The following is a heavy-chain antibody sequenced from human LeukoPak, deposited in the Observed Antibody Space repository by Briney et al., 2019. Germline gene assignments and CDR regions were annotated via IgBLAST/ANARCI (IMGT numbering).Heavy chain of an antibody. D-gene: IGHD4-17*01. CDR3: AREDYGDYGLRN. Sequence: PSETLSLTGTVSGGSISSYYWSWIRQPPGKGLEWIGYIYYSGSTNYNPSLKSRVTISVDTSKNQFSLKLSSVTAADPAVYYCAREDYGDYGLRNWGQGTLVTVSS. J-gene: IGHJ4*02. CDR1: GGSISSYY. V-gene: IGHV4-59*01. CDR2: IYYSGST.